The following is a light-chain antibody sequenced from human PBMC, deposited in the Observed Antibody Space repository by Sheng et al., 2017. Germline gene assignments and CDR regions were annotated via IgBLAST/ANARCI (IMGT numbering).Light chain of an antibody. CDR3: ETWDSSLSAGV. J-gene: IGLJ1*01. V-gene: IGLV1-51*01. CDR2: DNN. CDR1: SSNIGNNF. Sequence: QSVLTQSPSVSAAPGQKVTISCSGSSSNIGNNFVSWYQQLPGTAPKLLIYDNNKRPSGIPDRFSGSKSGTSATLGITGLQTGDEADYYCETWDSSLSAGVFGTGTKVAVL.